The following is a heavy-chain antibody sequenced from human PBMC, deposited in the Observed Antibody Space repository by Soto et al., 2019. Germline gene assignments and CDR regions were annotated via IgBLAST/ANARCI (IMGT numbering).Heavy chain of an antibody. CDR1: GFTFSSYG. D-gene: IGHD2-8*01. J-gene: IGHJ4*02. CDR2: ISYDGSNK. CDR3: AKDHRMKNFDY. V-gene: IGHV3-30*18. Sequence: GGSLRLSCAASGFTFSSYGMHWVRQAPGKGLEWVAVISYDGSNKYYADSVKGRFTISRDNSKNTLYLQMNSLRAEDTAVYYCAKDHRMKNFDYWGQGTLVTVSS.